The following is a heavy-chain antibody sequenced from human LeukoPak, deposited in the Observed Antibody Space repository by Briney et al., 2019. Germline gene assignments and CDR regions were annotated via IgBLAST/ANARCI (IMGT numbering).Heavy chain of an antibody. V-gene: IGHV4-39*07. CDR1: GGSISSSSYY. CDR2: IYYSGST. Sequence: SETLSLTCTVSGGSISSSSYYWGWIRQPPGKGLEWIGSIYYSGSTYYNPSLKSRVTISVDTSKNQFSLKLSSVTAADTAVYYCARIPSDFWSGYCFDYWGQGTLVTVSS. D-gene: IGHD3-3*01. CDR3: ARIPSDFWSGYCFDY. J-gene: IGHJ4*02.